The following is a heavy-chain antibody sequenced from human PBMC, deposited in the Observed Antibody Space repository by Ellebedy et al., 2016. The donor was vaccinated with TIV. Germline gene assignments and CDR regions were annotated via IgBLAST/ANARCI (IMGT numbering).Heavy chain of an antibody. J-gene: IGHJ4*02. CDR2: LYSTGRTGGT. CDR3: ARDGLHSSGWYCDY. CDR1: GGSISSYY. Sequence: MPSETLSLTCTVSGGSISSYYWSWIRQPAGKGLEWIGRLYSTGRTGGTNYSPSLKSRITMSVDRSKNQFSLKLSSVTAADTAVYYCARDGLHSSGWYCDYWGQGTQVTVSS. D-gene: IGHD3-22*01. V-gene: IGHV4-4*07.